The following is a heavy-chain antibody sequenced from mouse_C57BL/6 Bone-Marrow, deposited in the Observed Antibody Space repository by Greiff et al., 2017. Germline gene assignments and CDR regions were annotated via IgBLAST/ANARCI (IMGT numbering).Heavy chain of an antibody. D-gene: IGHD2-1*01. CDR1: GYTFTDYE. J-gene: IGHJ2*01. CDR3: TRDGNLRDY. V-gene: IGHV1-15*01. CDR2: IDPETGGT. Sequence: QVQLQQSGAELVRPGASVTLSCKASGYTFTDYEMHWVKQTPVHGLEWIGAIDPETGGTAYNQKFKGKAILTADKSSSTAYMERRSLTSEDSAVYYCTRDGNLRDYWGQGTTLTVSS.